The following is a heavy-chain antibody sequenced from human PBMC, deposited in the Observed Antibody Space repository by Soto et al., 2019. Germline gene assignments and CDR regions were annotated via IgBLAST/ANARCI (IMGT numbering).Heavy chain of an antibody. V-gene: IGHV4-30-4*01. Sequence: SETLSLTCTVSGGFIRRDDYIWSWIRQSPGRGLEWIGHIYNGGTTYTNPSLRSRLSISVDTSRTQFSLDLISVTAADTAVYYCARGPSGDKVDYWGQGALVTVSS. CDR3: ARGPSGDKVDY. CDR1: GGFIRRDDYI. J-gene: IGHJ4*02. D-gene: IGHD7-27*01. CDR2: IYNGGTT.